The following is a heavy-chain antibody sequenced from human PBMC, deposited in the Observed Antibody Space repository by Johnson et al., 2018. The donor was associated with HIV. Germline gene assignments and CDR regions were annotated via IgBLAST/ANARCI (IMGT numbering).Heavy chain of an antibody. CDR1: GFTFSDYY. D-gene: IGHD3-3*01. CDR2: IGAAGAT. CDR3: ARVAADRSGYYRDAFDL. J-gene: IGHJ3*01. V-gene: IGHV3-13*01. Sequence: VQLVESGGGLVKPGGSLRLSCAASGFTFSDYYMSWIRQAPGKGLEWVSAIGAAGATYYADSVKGRFTISRENAKNSLYLQMNTLRAGDTALYYCARVAADRSGYYRDAFDLWGQGTLVTVSS.